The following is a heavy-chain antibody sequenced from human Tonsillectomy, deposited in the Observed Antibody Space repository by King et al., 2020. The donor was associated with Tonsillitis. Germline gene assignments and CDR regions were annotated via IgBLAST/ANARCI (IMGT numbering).Heavy chain of an antibody. J-gene: IGHJ4*02. CDR1: GFTFRSYA. CDR2: IRFDGTNK. CDR3: AKDGSSGWDPMYYFDY. Sequence: VQLVESGGGVVQPGGSLRLSCAASGFTFRSYAMHWVRQAPGKGLEWVAFIRFDGTNKYYADSVKGRVTISRDNSKNTLYLQMNSLRTEDTAVYYCAKDGSSGWDPMYYFDYWGQGTLVTVSS. V-gene: IGHV3-30*02. D-gene: IGHD6-19*01.